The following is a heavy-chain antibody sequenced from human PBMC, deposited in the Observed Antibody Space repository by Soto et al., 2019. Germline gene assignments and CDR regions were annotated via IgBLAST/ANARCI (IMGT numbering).Heavy chain of an antibody. V-gene: IGHV3-48*01. J-gene: IGHJ4*02. D-gene: IGHD4-17*01. CDR3: AREGEGDYGHYYFDD. CDR1: GFTFSSYS. Sequence: EVQLVESGGGLVQPGGSLRLSCAASGFTFSSYSMNWVRQAPGKGLEWVSYISSSSSTIYYADSVKGRFTISRDNAKNSLYLQMNSRRAEDTAVYYCAREGEGDYGHYYFDDWGQGTLVTVSS. CDR2: ISSSSSTI.